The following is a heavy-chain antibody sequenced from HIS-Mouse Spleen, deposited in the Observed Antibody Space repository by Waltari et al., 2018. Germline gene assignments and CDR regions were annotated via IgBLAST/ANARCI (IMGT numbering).Heavy chain of an antibody. D-gene: IGHD6-13*01. V-gene: IGHV4-39*07. CDR2: IYYSGST. CDR1: GGSISSSSYY. Sequence: QLQLQESGPGLVKPSETLSLTCTVSGGSISSSSYYWGWIRQPPGKGLEWIGSIYYSGSTYSHPSLKGRVTRSVDTSKNQFSLKLSSVTAADTAVYYCAREIPYSSSWYDWYFDLWGRGTLVTVSS. J-gene: IGHJ2*01. CDR3: AREIPYSSSWYDWYFDL.